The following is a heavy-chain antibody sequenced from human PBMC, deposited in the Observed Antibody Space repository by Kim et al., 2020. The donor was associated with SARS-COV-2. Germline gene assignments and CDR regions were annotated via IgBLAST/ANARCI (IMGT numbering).Heavy chain of an antibody. V-gene: IGHV3-23*01. CDR2: ISGSDGTI. Sequence: GGSLRLSCAASGFTFNTYAMTWVRQAPGKGLEWVSLISGSDGTIYYADSVKGRFTISRDNSKNTLYLQMNSLRAEDTAVYYCAKSKTVLFWYGDSLGTDVWGRGTTVIVSS. J-gene: IGHJ6*02. CDR1: GFTFNTYA. CDR3: AKSKTVLFWYGDSLGTDV. D-gene: IGHD3-10*01.